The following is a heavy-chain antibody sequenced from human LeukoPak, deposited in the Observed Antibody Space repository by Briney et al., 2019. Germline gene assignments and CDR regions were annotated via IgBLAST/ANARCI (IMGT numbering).Heavy chain of an antibody. J-gene: IGHJ4*02. Sequence: ASVKVSCKASGYTFTGYYMHWVRQAPGQGLEWMGWINPKSGDTVYAQIFQGRVTVTRDTSITTAYMELSSLRSDDTAVYYCARDWVTVTWGSYHYWGQGTLVTVSS. D-gene: IGHD3-22*01. CDR3: ARDWVTVTWGSYHY. CDR1: GYTFTGYY. CDR2: INPKSGDT. V-gene: IGHV1-2*02.